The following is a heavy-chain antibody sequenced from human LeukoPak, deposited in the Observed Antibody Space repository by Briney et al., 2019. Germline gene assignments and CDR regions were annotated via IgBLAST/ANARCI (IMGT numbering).Heavy chain of an antibody. J-gene: IGHJ4*02. CDR2: ISAYNGNT. CDR3: ARDLFPSSGWYYFDY. V-gene: IGHV1-18*04. D-gene: IGHD6-19*01. Sequence: ASVKVSCKASGYTFTSYGISWVRQAPGQGLEWMGWISAYNGNTNYAQKLQGRVTMTTDTSTSTAYMELRCLRSDDTAVYYCARDLFPSSGWYYFDYWGQGTLVTVSS. CDR1: GYTFTSYG.